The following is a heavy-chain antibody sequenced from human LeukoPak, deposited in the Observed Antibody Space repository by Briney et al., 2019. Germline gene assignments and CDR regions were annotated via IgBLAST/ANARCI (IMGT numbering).Heavy chain of an antibody. CDR3: ARLNIVATIRYYYYYGMDV. D-gene: IGHD5-12*01. V-gene: IGHV3-48*04. CDR2: ISSSGSTI. J-gene: IGHJ6*04. CDR1: GFTFSSYW. Sequence: SGGSLRLSCAASGFTFSSYWMSWVRQAPGKGLEWVSYISSSGSTIYYADSVKGRFTISRDNAKNSLYLQMNSLRAEDTAVYYCARLNIVATIRYYYYYGMDVWGKGTTVTVSS.